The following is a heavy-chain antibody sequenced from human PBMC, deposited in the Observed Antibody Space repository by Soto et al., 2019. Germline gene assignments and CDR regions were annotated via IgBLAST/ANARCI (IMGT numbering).Heavy chain of an antibody. CDR1: GYTFSSYA. V-gene: IGHV1-3*01. Sequence: QVQLVQSGAEVKKPGASVKVPCKASGYTFSSYAMHWVRQAPGQRLEWMGWINAGNGNTKYSQKFQGRVTITRDTSASTAYMELSSLRSEDTAVYYCARAYYYGSGSYYYYYYYGMDVWGQGTTVTVSS. J-gene: IGHJ6*02. CDR3: ARAYYYGSGSYYYYYYYGMDV. CDR2: INAGNGNT. D-gene: IGHD3-10*01.